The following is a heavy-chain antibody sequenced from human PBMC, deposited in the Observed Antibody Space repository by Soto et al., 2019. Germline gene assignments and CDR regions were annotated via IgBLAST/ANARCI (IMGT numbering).Heavy chain of an antibody. V-gene: IGHV4-59*01. J-gene: IGHJ6*02. Sequence: ASVTLSLTCSVAGGSISSYYWSCIRQPPGKGLEWIGYIYYSGSTNYNPSLKSRVTISVDTSKNQFSLKLSSVTAADTAVYYCAREGYSSGYYYYYGMDVWGQGTTVTVSS. CDR1: GGSISSYY. CDR2: IYYSGST. CDR3: AREGYSSGYYYYYGMDV. D-gene: IGHD3-22*01.